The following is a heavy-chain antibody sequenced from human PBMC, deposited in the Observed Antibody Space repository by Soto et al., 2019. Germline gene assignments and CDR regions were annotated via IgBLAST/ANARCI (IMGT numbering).Heavy chain of an antibody. CDR1: GFIFSTHT. Sequence: SGGSLRLSWAASGFIFSTHTMSWVRQAPGKGLEWVSGITSDGGTTYYADSVKGRFTISRDNSKNTVYLQMNYLRAEDTAVYYCARRGVQFWYDPWGQGTLVTVSS. V-gene: IGHV3-23*01. J-gene: IGHJ5*02. D-gene: IGHD3-10*01. CDR3: ARRGVQFWYDP. CDR2: ITSDGGTT.